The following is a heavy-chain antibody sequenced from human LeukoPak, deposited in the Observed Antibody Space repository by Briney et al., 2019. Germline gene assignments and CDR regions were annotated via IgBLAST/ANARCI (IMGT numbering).Heavy chain of an antibody. D-gene: IGHD6-13*01. CDR2: INHSGST. CDR1: GGSFSGYY. Sequence: PSETLSLTCAVYGGSFSGYYWSWIRQPPGKGLEWIGEINHSGSTDYNPSLKSRVTISVDTPKNQFSLKLSSVTAADTAVYYCARGGGVRYSSSWYRYYFDYWGQGTLVTVSS. CDR3: ARGGGVRYSSSWYRYYFDY. V-gene: IGHV4-34*01. J-gene: IGHJ4*02.